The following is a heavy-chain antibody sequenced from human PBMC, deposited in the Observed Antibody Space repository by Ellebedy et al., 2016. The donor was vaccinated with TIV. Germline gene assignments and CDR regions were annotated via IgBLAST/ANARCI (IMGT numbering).Heavy chain of an antibody. D-gene: IGHD5-24*01. CDR2: INHSGST. CDR1: GGSFSDYY. J-gene: IGHJ4*02. V-gene: IGHV4-34*01. CDR3: ARGSAMATPYYFDY. Sequence: SETLSLTCTLYGGSFSDYYWSWIRQTPGQGLEWIGEINHSGSTNYNPSLKSRVTISVDTSKNHFSLKLTSVTAADTAVYYCARGSAMATPYYFDYWGQGTLVTVSS.